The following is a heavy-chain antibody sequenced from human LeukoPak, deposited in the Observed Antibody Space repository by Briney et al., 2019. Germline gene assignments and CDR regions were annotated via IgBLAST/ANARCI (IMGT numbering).Heavy chain of an antibody. Sequence: SETLSLTCAVYGGSFSGYYWSWIRQPPGKGLEWIGEINHSGSTNYNPSLKGRVTISVDTSKNQFSLKLSSVTAADTAVYYCARQANSFGVAGYYYYGMDVWGQGTTVTVSS. CDR1: GGSFSGYY. CDR2: INHSGST. V-gene: IGHV4-34*01. D-gene: IGHD3-3*01. CDR3: ARQANSFGVAGYYYYGMDV. J-gene: IGHJ6*02.